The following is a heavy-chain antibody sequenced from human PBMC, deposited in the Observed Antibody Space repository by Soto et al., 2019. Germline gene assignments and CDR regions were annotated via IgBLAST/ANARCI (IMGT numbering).Heavy chain of an antibody. D-gene: IGHD3-10*01. CDR2: ISDSRGST. CDR1: GFTFSTYA. CDR3: AKFHGSGTYYNFPDY. V-gene: IGHV3-23*01. Sequence: LRLSCAASGFTFSTYAMSWVRQAPGKGLEWVSTISDSRGSTYYAASVKGRFTISRDNSKNTLYLLMSSLSADDTALYYCAKFHGSGTYYNFPDYWGQGTLVTVS. J-gene: IGHJ4*02.